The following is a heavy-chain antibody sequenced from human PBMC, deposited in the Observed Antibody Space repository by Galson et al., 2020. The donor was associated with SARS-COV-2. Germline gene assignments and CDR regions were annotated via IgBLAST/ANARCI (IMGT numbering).Heavy chain of an antibody. D-gene: IGHD6-13*01. CDR2: ISSSSRTI. J-gene: IGHJ3*01. Sequence: SLRLSCAASGFTFSSYEMNWVRQAPGKGLEWISYISSSSRTIYYADSVKGRFTISRDNAKKSMYLQMTSLRVEDTAVYYCASVRGPTIAGAGDAFDLWGQGTMVTVSS. CDR1: GFTFSSYE. V-gene: IGHV3-48*03. CDR3: ASVRGPTIAGAGDAFDL.